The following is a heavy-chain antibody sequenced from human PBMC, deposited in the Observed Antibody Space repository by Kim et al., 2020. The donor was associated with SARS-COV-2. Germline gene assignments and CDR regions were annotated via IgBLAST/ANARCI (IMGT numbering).Heavy chain of an antibody. J-gene: IGHJ4*02. CDR2: YAQGTT. V-gene: IGHV4-4*07. CDR3: SRDYAD. Sequence: YAQGTTNYNPPLKSRVTMSVDTSKNQFSLKMSSVTAADTAVYYCSRDYADWGQGILVTVSS. D-gene: IGHD3-16*01.